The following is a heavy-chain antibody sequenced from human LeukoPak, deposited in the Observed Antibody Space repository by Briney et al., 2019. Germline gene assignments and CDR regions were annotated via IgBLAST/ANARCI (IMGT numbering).Heavy chain of an antibody. Sequence: PSETLSLTCTVSGGSISSSRYYWGWIRQPPGKGLEWIGILCYSGSTYYNQSLKSRLTITVDTYKNQFSLKLSSVTATDAAVYYCARRGYCSSTSCYEYWFDPWGQGTLVTVSS. CDR3: ARRGYCSSTSCYEYWFDP. V-gene: IGHV4-39*01. D-gene: IGHD2-2*01. CDR2: LCYSGST. CDR1: GGSISSSRYY. J-gene: IGHJ5*02.